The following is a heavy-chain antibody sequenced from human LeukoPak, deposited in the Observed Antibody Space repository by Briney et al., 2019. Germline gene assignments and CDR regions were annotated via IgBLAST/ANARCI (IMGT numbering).Heavy chain of an antibody. CDR2: IIPIFGTA. V-gene: IGHV1-69*05. D-gene: IGHD6-19*01. CDR3: ASTRGLVRDGFDY. Sequence: ASVKVSCKASGGTFSSYAISWVRQAPGQGLEWMGRIIPIFGTANYAQKFRGRVTITTDESTSTAYMELSSLRSEDTAVYYCASTRGLVRDGFDYWGQGTLVTVSS. J-gene: IGHJ4*02. CDR1: GGTFSSYA.